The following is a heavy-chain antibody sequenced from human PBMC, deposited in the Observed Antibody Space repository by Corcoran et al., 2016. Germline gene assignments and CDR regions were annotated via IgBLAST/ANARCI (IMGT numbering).Heavy chain of an antibody. Sequence: EVHLVQSGAEVKKPGESLKISCKGAGYSFNNYWIGWVRQMPAKGLEWMGIIFPGDSDTRYSPSFQGQVTISADKSISTAYLQWSSLKASDTAMYYCAGSSHYCSGGSCYYDYWGQGTLVTVSS. CDR3: AGSSHYCSGGSCYYDY. CDR2: IFPGDSDT. D-gene: IGHD2-15*01. J-gene: IGHJ4*02. CDR1: GYSFNNYW. V-gene: IGHV5-51*01.